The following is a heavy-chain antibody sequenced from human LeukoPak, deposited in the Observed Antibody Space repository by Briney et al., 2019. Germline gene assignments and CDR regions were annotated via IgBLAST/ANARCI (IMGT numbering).Heavy chain of an antibody. CDR3: ARDTSYDFWSGYYPSHYFDY. CDR1: GGSISSGGYY. J-gene: IGHJ4*02. D-gene: IGHD3-3*01. Sequence: SQTLSLTCTVSGGSISSGGYYWSWIRQHPGKGLEWIGYIYYSGSTYYNPSLKSRVTISVDTSKNQFSLKLSSVTAADTAVYYCARDTSYDFWSGYYPSHYFDYWGQGTLVTVSS. CDR2: IYYSGST. V-gene: IGHV4-30-4*08.